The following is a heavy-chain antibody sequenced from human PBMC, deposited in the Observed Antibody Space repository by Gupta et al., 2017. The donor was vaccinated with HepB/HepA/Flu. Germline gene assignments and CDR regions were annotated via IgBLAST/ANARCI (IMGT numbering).Heavy chain of an antibody. CDR2: IRSKANSYAT. V-gene: IGHV3-73*02. D-gene: IGHD2-8*01. J-gene: IGHJ4*02. CDR1: GFTFSGSA. Sequence: EVQLVESGGGLVQPGGSLKLSCAASGFTFSGSAMHWVRQASGKGLEWVGRIRSKANSYATAYAASVKGRFTISRDDSKNTADLQMNSLKTEDKDVYYCTRIMDQNDYWGQGTLVTVS. CDR3: TRIMDQNDY.